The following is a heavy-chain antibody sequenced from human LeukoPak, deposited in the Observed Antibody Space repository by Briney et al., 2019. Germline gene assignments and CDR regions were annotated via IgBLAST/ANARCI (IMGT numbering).Heavy chain of an antibody. CDR1: GGSVSSGSYY. V-gene: IGHV4-61*01. Sequence: SETLSLTCTVSGGSVSSGSYYWSWIRQPPGKGLEWIGYIYYSGSTNYNPSLKSRVTISVDTSKNQFSLKLSSVTAADTAVYYCARDMNLGGFDYWGQGTLVTVSS. CDR2: IYYSGST. D-gene: IGHD2-15*01. J-gene: IGHJ4*02. CDR3: ARDMNLGGFDY.